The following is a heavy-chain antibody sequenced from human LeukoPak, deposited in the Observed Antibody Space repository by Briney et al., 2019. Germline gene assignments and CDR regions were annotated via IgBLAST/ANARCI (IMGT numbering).Heavy chain of an antibody. D-gene: IGHD3-3*01. J-gene: IGHJ5*02. CDR1: GGSISSSSYY. CDR3: VREGPQYYDFSP. Sequence: SETLSLTCTVSGGSISSSSYYWGWIRQPPGKGLEWIGSIYYSGSTYYNPSLKSRVTISADTSKNQFSLKLSSVTAADTAVYYCVREGPQYYDFSPWGQGTLVTVSS. CDR2: IYYSGST. V-gene: IGHV4-39*07.